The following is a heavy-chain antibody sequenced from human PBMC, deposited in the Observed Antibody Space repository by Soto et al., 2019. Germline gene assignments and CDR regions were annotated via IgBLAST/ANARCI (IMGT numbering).Heavy chain of an antibody. V-gene: IGHV4-34*01. D-gene: IGHD3-3*01. CDR3: ARGSLEWLLPGYGMDV. Sequence: PSETLSLTCAVYGGPFSDYYGSWVRQPPGKGLEWIGEINHSGITNYNPSLESRVTISVDTFKNQFSLKLRSVTAADTAVYYCARGSLEWLLPGYGMDVWGQGTTVTVSS. CDR2: INHSGIT. J-gene: IGHJ6*02. CDR1: GGPFSDYY.